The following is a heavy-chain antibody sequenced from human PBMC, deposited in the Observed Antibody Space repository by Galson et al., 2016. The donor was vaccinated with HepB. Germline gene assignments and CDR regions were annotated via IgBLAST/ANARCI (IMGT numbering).Heavy chain of an antibody. CDR1: GGTFSSYA. CDR3: AELTPYSGNFFFDY. Sequence: SVKVSCKASGGTFSSYAISWVRQAPGQGLEWMGEITPIFGTTNYAPKFQGRVTITADKYTTTVYMELSSLRSEDTAVYYCAELTPYSGNFFFDYWGQGTLVTVSS. J-gene: IGHJ4*02. CDR2: ITPIFGTT. D-gene: IGHD1-26*01. V-gene: IGHV1-69*06.